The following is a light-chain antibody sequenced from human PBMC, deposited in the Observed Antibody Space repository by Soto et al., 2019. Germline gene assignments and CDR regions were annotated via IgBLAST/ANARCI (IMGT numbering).Light chain of an antibody. CDR3: SSYTGSSTFYV. CDR1: SSDVGGYNY. Sequence: QSVLTQPASVSGSPGQSITISCTGTSSDVGGYNYVSWYQQHPGKAPKLMIYEVSNRPSGVSNRFSGSKSGNTASLTISGLLAEDEADYYCSSYTGSSTFYVFGTGTKLTVL. CDR2: EVS. V-gene: IGLV2-14*01. J-gene: IGLJ1*01.